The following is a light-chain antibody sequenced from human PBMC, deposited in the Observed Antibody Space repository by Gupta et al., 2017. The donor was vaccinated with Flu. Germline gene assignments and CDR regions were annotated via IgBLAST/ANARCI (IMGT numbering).Light chain of an antibody. CDR3: QQSDSTPRT. J-gene: IGKJ1*01. Sequence: DIQMTQSPSSLSASVGDRVTISYRASQSISSYLNWYQQKPGKAPNLLIYAASSLQSGVPSRFSGSGSGTDFTLTISSLQPEDFATYYCQQSDSTPRTFGQGTKVEIK. CDR1: QSISSY. CDR2: AAS. V-gene: IGKV1-39*01.